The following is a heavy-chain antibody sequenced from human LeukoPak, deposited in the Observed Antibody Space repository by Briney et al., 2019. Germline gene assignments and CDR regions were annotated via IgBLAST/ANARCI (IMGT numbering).Heavy chain of an antibody. CDR2: INHSGST. D-gene: IGHD6-25*01. V-gene: IGHV4-34*01. CDR3: ARHRSGTWDLFDY. J-gene: IGHJ4*02. CDR1: GGSFSGYY. Sequence: SETLSLTCAVYGGSFSGYYWSWIRQPPGKGLEWIGEINHSGSTNYNPSLKSRVTISVDTSKNQFSLKLTSVTAADTAVYYCARHRSGTWDLFDYWGQGILVTVSS.